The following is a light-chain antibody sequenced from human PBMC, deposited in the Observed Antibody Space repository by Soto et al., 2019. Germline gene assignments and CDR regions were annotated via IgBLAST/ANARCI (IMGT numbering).Light chain of an antibody. Sequence: EIVLTQSPLSLPVTPGEPASISCRSSRSILGSSGYNYLNWYLQKPGQSPQLLIYLGSSRASGVPDRFSGSGSGTDFSLTISRVEAGDVGVYFCQQGIAVPFTFGGGTKVEI. V-gene: IGKV2-28*01. CDR1: RSILGSSGYNY. J-gene: IGKJ4*01. CDR2: LGS. CDR3: QQGIAVPFT.